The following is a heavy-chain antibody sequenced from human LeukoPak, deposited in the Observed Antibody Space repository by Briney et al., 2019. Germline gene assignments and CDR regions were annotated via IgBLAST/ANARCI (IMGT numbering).Heavy chain of an antibody. D-gene: IGHD3-16*01. CDR1: GGSISSSSYY. CDR2: IYYSGST. Sequence: PSETLSLTCTVSGGSISSSSYYWGWIRQPPGKGLEWIGSIYYSGSTYYNPSFKSRVTISVDTSKNQFSLKLSSVTAADTAVYYCARRGDRWDYWGQGTLVTVSS. J-gene: IGHJ4*02. CDR3: ARRGDRWDY. V-gene: IGHV4-39*01.